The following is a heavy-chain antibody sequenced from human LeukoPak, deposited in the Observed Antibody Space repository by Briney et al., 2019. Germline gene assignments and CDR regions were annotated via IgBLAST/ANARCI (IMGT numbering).Heavy chain of an antibody. J-gene: IGHJ4*02. Sequence: PSETLSLTCTVSGGSISRYYWSWIRQPPGKGLEWIGYIYHSGNTNYSPSLESRVTKSVDESKNQFSLRVHFVSAADTAVYYCASTRRAAVAGRFDSWGQGTLVTVSS. CDR1: GGSISRYY. V-gene: IGHV4-4*09. CDR3: ASTRRAAVAGRFDS. D-gene: IGHD6-19*01. CDR2: IYHSGNT.